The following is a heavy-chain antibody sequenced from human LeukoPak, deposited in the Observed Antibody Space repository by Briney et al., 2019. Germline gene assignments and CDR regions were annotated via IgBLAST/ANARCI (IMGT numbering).Heavy chain of an antibody. CDR2: ISYDGTNK. CDR1: GFAFSNFG. Sequence: GGSLRLSCAASGFAFSNFGIHWVRQAPGKGLEWVAIISYDGTNKNYVDSVKGRFTISRDNAKNTIYLQMNSLRAEDTAVYYCARGGWGTATDYWGQGTLVTVSS. D-gene: IGHD1-1*01. V-gene: IGHV3-30*03. CDR3: ARGGWGTATDY. J-gene: IGHJ4*02.